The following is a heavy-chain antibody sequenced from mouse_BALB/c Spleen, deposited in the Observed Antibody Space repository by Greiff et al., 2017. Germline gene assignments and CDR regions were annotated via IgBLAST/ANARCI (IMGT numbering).Heavy chain of an antibody. J-gene: IGHJ1*01. CDR1: GYAFTNYL. CDR3: ARGGTTVVDWYFDV. V-gene: IGHV1-54*01. D-gene: IGHD1-1*01. CDR2: INPGSGGT. Sequence: QVQLQQPGAELVRPGTSVKVSCKASGYAFTNYLIEWVKQRPGQGLEWIGVINPGSGGTNYNEKFKGKATLTADKSSSTAYMQLSSLTSDDSAVYFCARGGTTVVDWYFDVWGAGTTVTVSS.